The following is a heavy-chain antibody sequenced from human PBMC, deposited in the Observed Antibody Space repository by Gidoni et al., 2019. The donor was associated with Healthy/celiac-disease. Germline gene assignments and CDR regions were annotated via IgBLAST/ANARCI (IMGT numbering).Heavy chain of an antibody. Sequence: QVQLVQSGAEVKKPGASVKVSCNASGYTFTSYGISWVRQAPGQGLEWMGWISAYNGNTNYAQKLQGRVTMTTDTSTSTAYMELRSLRSDDTAVYYCARDQGIAAAGTSYYYGMDVWGQGTTVTVSS. V-gene: IGHV1-18*01. D-gene: IGHD6-13*01. CDR1: GYTFTSYG. CDR3: ARDQGIAAAGTSYYYGMDV. CDR2: ISAYNGNT. J-gene: IGHJ6*02.